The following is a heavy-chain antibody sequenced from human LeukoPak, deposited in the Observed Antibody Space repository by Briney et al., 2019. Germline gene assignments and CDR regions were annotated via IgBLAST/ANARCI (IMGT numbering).Heavy chain of an antibody. CDR1: GFSFSSYG. Sequence: GGTLRLSCAASGFSFSSYGMTWVRQAPGKGLEWVSVISGAGRSIYYADSVKGRFTISRDNAKNSLYLQMNSLRAEDTAVYYCASRGDSSGYYSYFDYWGQGTLVTVSS. CDR2: ISGAGRSI. J-gene: IGHJ4*02. V-gene: IGHV3-21*01. D-gene: IGHD3-22*01. CDR3: ASRGDSSGYYSYFDY.